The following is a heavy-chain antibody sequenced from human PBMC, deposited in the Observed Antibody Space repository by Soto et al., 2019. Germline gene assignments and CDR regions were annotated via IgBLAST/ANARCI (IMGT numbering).Heavy chain of an antibody. D-gene: IGHD3-9*01. CDR3: VRVFDTYYFDL. CDR1: GFTFSSYG. V-gene: IGHV3-30*03. J-gene: IGHJ4*02. Sequence: GGSLRLSCAASGFTFSSYGIHWVRQAPGKGLEWVAVISYDGSNKYYADSVKGRFSISRDNSKKTLYLQMNSLRAEDTAVYYCVRVFDTYYFDLWGQGNMVTVSS. CDR2: ISYDGSNK.